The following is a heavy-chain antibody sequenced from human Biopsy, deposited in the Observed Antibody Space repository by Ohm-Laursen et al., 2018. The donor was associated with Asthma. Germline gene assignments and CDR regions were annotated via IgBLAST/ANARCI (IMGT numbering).Heavy chain of an antibody. Sequence: SLTLSCSAPGFTFDDYWMSCVRQVPGKGLEWVANIKHDGSGKNHVDSLKGRFTISRDNAKNSLYLQMNSLRGADTALYYCVKDIRLQLWGFDSWGQGTLVTVSS. CDR3: VKDIRLQLWGFDS. V-gene: IGHV3-7*03. CDR1: GFTFDDYW. CDR2: IKHDGSGK. D-gene: IGHD6-13*01. J-gene: IGHJ4*02.